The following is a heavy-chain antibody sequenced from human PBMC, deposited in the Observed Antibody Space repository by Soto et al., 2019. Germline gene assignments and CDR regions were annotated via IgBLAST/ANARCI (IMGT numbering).Heavy chain of an antibody. CDR3: VHTPIVVVPAASSAEHDY. V-gene: IGHV1-69*02. J-gene: IGHJ4*02. CDR2: IIPILGIA. D-gene: IGHD2-2*01. CDR1: GGTFSSYT. Sequence: GASVKVSCKASGGTFSSYTISWVRQAPGQGLEWMGRIIPILGIANYAQKFQGRVTITADKSTSTAYMELSSLRSEDTAVYYCVHTPIVVVPAASSAEHDYWGQGTLVTVSS.